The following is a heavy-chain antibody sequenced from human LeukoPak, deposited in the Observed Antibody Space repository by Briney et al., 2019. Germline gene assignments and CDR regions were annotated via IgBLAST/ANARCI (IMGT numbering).Heavy chain of an antibody. Sequence: PGGSLRLSCAASDFTFSSYSMNWVRLAPGKGLEWVSCISGSTTYTYYADSVKGRFTTSRDNANNSLFLQMNSLRAEDTAVYYCARGPNYYDSSGCLGWFDPWGQGTLVTVSS. CDR3: ARGPNYYDSSGCLGWFDP. D-gene: IGHD3-22*01. CDR2: ISGSTTYT. CDR1: DFTFSSYS. J-gene: IGHJ5*02. V-gene: IGHV3-21*01.